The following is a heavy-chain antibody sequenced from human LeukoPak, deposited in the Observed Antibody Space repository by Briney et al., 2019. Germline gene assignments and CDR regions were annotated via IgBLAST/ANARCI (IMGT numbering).Heavy chain of an antibody. CDR1: GFTFSSYS. V-gene: IGHV3-48*04. D-gene: IGHD3-10*01. CDR3: ARRGSGRGVYY. Sequence: QPGGSLRLSCAASGFTFSSYSMNWVRQAPGKGLEWVSYISSSSSTIYYADSVKGRFTISRDNAKNSLYLQMNSLRAEDTAVYYCARRGSGRGVYYWGQGTLVTVSS. CDR2: ISSSSSTI. J-gene: IGHJ4*02.